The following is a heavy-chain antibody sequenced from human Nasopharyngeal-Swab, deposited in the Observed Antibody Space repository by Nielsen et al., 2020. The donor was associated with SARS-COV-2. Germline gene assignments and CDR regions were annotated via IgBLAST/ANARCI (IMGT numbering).Heavy chain of an antibody. V-gene: IGHV4-39*01. Sequence: PGKGLEWGGSIYYSGSTYYNPSPKCRVTISVDTSKNQFSLKLSSVTAADTAVYYYARRVARAPRHEGDYYYGMDVWGQGTTVTVSS. CDR3: ARRVARAPRHEGDYYYGMDV. D-gene: IGHD3-16*01. CDR2: IYYSGST. J-gene: IGHJ6*02.